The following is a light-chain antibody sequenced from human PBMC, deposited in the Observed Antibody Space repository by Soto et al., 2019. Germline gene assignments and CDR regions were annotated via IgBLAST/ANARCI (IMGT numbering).Light chain of an antibody. CDR2: EVS. CDR1: NSVVGGYDY. Sequence: QSALTQPPSASGSPGQSVTISCAGTNSVVGGYDYVSWYQQHPGKAPKLMIYEVSKRPSGVPDRFSGSKSGNAASLTVSGLQTEDEADYYCSSFAGSNNLVFGGGTQLTVL. CDR3: SSFAGSNNLV. J-gene: IGLJ7*01. V-gene: IGLV2-8*01.